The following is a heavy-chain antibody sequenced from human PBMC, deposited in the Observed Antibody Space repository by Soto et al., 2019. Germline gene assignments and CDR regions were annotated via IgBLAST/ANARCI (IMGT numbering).Heavy chain of an antibody. CDR1: GFTFSSYG. CDR3: AKEYGDTIFGVAPFDY. J-gene: IGHJ4*02. CDR2: ISYDGSNK. D-gene: IGHD3-3*01. Sequence: GGSLRLSCAASGFTFSSYGMHWVRQAPGKGLEWVAVISYDGSNKYYADSVKGRFTISRDNSKNTLYLQMNSLRAEDTAVYYCAKEYGDTIFGVAPFDYWGQGTLVTVSS. V-gene: IGHV3-30*18.